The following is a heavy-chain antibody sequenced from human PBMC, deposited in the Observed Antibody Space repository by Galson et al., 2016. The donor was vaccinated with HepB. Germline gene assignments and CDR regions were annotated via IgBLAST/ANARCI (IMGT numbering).Heavy chain of an antibody. V-gene: IGHV1-8*01. CDR2: MNPKTGNT. CDR3: TKINGHQLAGASDF. Sequence: SVKVSCKASGYIFTSFDIHWVRQAPGQGLEWVGWMNPKTGNTGYAQKFQGRVTLTRDTYPNTAYMELTGLTSEDTALYFFTKINGHQLAGASDFWGRGTQVTVSS. D-gene: IGHD6-13*01. CDR1: GYIFTSFD. J-gene: IGHJ4*02.